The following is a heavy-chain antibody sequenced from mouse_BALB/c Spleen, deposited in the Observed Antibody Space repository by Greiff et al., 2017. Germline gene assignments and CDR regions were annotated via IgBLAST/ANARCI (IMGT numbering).Heavy chain of an antibody. V-gene: IGHV1-5*01. D-gene: IGHD1-1*01. CDR1: GYTFTSYW. J-gene: IGHJ4*01. CDR3: TKGDYYGSSSMDY. Sequence: QSGTVLARPGASVKMSCKASGYTFTSYWMHWVKQRPGQGLEWIGAIYPGNSDTSYNQKFKGKAKLTAVTSTSTAYMELSSLTNEDSAVYYCTKGDYYGSSSMDYWGQGTSVTVSS. CDR2: IYPGNSDT.